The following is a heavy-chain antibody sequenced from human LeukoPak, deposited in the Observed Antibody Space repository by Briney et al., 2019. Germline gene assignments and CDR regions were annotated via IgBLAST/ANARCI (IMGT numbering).Heavy chain of an antibody. V-gene: IGHV3-7*01. CDR3: ARDSGGFTTVVTTDDAFDI. J-gene: IGHJ3*02. CDR1: GFTFSSYW. Sequence: GGSLRLSCAASGFTFSSYWMSWVRQAPGKGLEWVANIKQDGSEKYYVDSVKGRFTISRDNAKNSLYLQMNSLRAEDTAVYYCARDSGGFTTVVTTDDAFDIWGQGTMVTVSS. CDR2: IKQDGSEK. D-gene: IGHD4-23*01.